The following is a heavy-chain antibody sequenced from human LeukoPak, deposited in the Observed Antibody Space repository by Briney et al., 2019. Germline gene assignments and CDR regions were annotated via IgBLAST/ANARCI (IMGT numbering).Heavy chain of an antibody. J-gene: IGHJ4*02. CDR1: GFTFSSYG. Sequence: GGSLRLSCAASGFTFSSYGMHWVRQAPGKGLEWVTFIRYDGSNKYYADSVEGRFTISRDNSKNTLYLQMNSLRAEDTAVYYCAKDRNYLVGATRYWGQGTLVTVSS. V-gene: IGHV3-30*02. CDR3: AKDRNYLVGATRY. D-gene: IGHD1-26*01. CDR2: IRYDGSNK.